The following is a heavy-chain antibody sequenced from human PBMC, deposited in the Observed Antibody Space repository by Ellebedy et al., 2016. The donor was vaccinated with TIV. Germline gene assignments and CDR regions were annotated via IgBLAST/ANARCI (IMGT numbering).Heavy chain of an antibody. Sequence: SETLSLTXTVSGGSISSYYWSWIRQPAGKGLEWIGRIYTSGSTNYNPSLKSRVTMSVDTSKNQFSLKLSSVTAADTAVYYCARVVILVGDNWFDPWGQGTLVTVSS. CDR2: IYTSGST. J-gene: IGHJ5*02. CDR1: GGSISSYY. V-gene: IGHV4-4*07. CDR3: ARVVILVGDNWFDP. D-gene: IGHD3-16*02.